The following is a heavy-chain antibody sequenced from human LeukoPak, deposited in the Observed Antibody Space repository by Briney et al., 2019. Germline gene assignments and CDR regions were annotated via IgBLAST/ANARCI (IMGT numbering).Heavy chain of an antibody. J-gene: IGHJ5*02. Sequence: SQTLSLTFTVSGGSISSGDYYWSWIRPPPGKGLEWIGYIYYSGSTYYNPSLKSRVTISVDTSKNQFSLKLSSVTAADTAVYYCARGVVVVVAATRRWWFDPWGQGTLVTVSS. D-gene: IGHD2-15*01. CDR3: ARGVVVVVAATRRWWFDP. V-gene: IGHV4-30-4*01. CDR1: GGSISSGDYY. CDR2: IYYSGST.